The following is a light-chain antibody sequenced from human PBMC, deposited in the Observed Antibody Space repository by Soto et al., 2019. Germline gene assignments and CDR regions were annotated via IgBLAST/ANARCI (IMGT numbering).Light chain of an antibody. CDR1: QSVSRTY. J-gene: IGKJ5*01. Sequence: EIVMTQSPGTLSLPPGERATHSCRASQSVSRTYLAWYRQKPGQAPRLLIYGVSSRPIGIPDRFSGGGSGTGFTLTISRQEPEDFAAYCCQQYGSSLTFGQGTRLE. V-gene: IGKV3-20*01. CDR2: GVS. CDR3: QQYGSSLT.